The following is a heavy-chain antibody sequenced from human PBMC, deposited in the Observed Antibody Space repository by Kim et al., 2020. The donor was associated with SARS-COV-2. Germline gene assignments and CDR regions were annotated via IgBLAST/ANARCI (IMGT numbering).Heavy chain of an antibody. CDR2: INSDGSST. D-gene: IGHD1-26*01. Sequence: GGSLRLSCAASGFTFSRYWMSWVRQAPGKGLVWVSSINSDGSSTSYVDSVKGRFTISRDNAKNTLYLQMNSLRAEDTAVYYCARVGHLGADYWG. CDR3: ARVGHLGADY. J-gene: IGHJ4*01. V-gene: IGHV3-74*01. CDR1: GFTFSRYW.